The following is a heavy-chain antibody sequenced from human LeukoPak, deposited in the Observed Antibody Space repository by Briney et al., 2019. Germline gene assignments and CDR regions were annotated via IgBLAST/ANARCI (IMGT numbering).Heavy chain of an antibody. V-gene: IGHV3-11*04. J-gene: IGHJ4*02. Sequence: GGSLRLSCAASGFTFSDYYMSWVRQAPGKGLEWISCISSNGSTIYYAASVKGRFTISRDSAKNSLYLQMNGLRAEDTAIYYCARGPKTSFDYWGQGTLVTVSS. CDR2: ISSNGSTI. CDR3: ARGPKTSFDY. CDR1: GFTFSDYY.